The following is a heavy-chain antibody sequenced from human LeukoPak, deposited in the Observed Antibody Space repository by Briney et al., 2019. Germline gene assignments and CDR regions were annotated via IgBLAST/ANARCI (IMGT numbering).Heavy chain of an antibody. V-gene: IGHV4-31*03. Sequence: PSETLSLTCTVSGGSIISGGYYWSWIRPHPGKGLEWIGYIYYRGSTYYNPSLKSRVTISVDTSKNQFSLNLTSVTAADTAVYYCARWVVPGTLDYWGQGTLVTVFS. J-gene: IGHJ4*02. CDR3: ARWVVPGTLDY. CDR2: IYYRGST. CDR1: GGSIISGGYY. D-gene: IGHD3-10*01.